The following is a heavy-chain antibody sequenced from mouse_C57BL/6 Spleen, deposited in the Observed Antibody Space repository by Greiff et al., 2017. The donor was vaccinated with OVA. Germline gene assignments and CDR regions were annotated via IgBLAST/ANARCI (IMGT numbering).Heavy chain of an antibody. CDR1: GFTFSSYA. D-gene: IGHD2-5*01. J-gene: IGHJ4*01. CDR3: ARDGNHPPTIVTYYYAMDY. V-gene: IGHV5-4*01. CDR2: ISDGGSYT. Sequence: EVNLVESGGGLVKPGGSLKLSCAASGFTFSSYAMSWVRQTPEKRLEWVATISDGGSYTYYPDNVKGRFTISRDNAKNNLYLQMSHLKSEDTAMYYCARDGNHPPTIVTYYYAMDYWGQGTSVTVSS.